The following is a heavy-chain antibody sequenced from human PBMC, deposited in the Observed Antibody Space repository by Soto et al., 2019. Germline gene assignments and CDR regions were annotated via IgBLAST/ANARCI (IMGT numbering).Heavy chain of an antibody. CDR1: GFTVSNNY. Sequence: EEQLVESGGDLVQPGGSLRLSCAASGFTVSNNYMSWVRQAPGKGLEWVSLIYSGGSTYYADSVKDRFTISRDRSKNTLYLQMNSLRAEDRAMYYCAAYSHKGYWGQGTLVTVSS. V-gene: IGHV3-66*01. D-gene: IGHD3-16*01. CDR3: AAYSHKGY. J-gene: IGHJ4*02. CDR2: IYSGGST.